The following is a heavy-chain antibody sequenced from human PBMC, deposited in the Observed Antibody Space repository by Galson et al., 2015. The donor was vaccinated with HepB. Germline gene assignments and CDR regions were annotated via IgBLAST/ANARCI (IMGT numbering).Heavy chain of an antibody. CDR3: AGGNYSRTSWFDP. CDR2: ISGSGDST. Sequence: SLRLSCAASGFTFSSYAMSWVRQAPGKGLEWVSGISGSGDSTYYADSVKGRFTISRDNSKNTLYLQMNSLRVEDTAVYYCAGGNYSRTSWFDPWGQGTLVTVSS. J-gene: IGHJ5*02. D-gene: IGHD1-7*01. V-gene: IGHV3-23*01. CDR1: GFTFSSYA.